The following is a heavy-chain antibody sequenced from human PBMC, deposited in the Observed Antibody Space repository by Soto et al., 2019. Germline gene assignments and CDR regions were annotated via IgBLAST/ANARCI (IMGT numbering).Heavy chain of an antibody. CDR2: INAGNGNT. Sequence: ASVKVSCKASGYTFTSYAMHWVRQAPGQRLEWMGWINAGNGNTKYSQKFQGRVTITRDTSASTAYMELSSLRSEDTAVYYCARVAFRFAELIPIDFDYWGQGTLVTVSS. J-gene: IGHJ4*02. D-gene: IGHD3-10*01. CDR1: GYTFTSYA. V-gene: IGHV1-3*01. CDR3: ARVAFRFAELIPIDFDY.